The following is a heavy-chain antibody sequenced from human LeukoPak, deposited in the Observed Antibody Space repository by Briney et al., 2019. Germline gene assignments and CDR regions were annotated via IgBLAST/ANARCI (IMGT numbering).Heavy chain of an antibody. Sequence: PGGSLRLSCAASGFTFSSYGMHWVRQAPGKGLEWVAVIWYGGSNKYYADSVKGRFTISRDNSKNTLYLQMNSLRAEDTAVYYCARDANCGFDAFDIWGQGTMVTVSS. CDR2: IWYGGSNK. D-gene: IGHD7-27*01. J-gene: IGHJ3*02. CDR1: GFTFSSYG. V-gene: IGHV3-33*01. CDR3: ARDANCGFDAFDI.